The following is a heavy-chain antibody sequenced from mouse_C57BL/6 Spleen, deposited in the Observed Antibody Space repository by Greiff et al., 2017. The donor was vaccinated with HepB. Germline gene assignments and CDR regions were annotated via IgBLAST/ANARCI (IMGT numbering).Heavy chain of an antibody. D-gene: IGHD1-1*01. CDR2: IDPSDSYT. Sequence: VKLQQPGAELVKPGASVKLSCKASGYTFTSYWMQWVKQRPGQGLEWIGEIDPSDSYTNYNQKFKGKATLTVDTSSSTAYMQLSSLTSEDSAVYYCARSTTVVPLDYWGQGTTLTVSS. CDR1: GYTFTSYW. V-gene: IGHV1-50*01. J-gene: IGHJ2*01. CDR3: ARSTTVVPLDY.